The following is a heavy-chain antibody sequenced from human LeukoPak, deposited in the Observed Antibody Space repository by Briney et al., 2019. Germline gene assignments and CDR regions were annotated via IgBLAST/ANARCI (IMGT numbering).Heavy chain of an antibody. CDR2: INSDGSST. V-gene: IGHV3-74*01. CDR1: GFTFSSFW. J-gene: IGHJ3*02. CDR3: ARGHGYDLDAFDI. D-gene: IGHD5-12*01. Sequence: GGSLRLSCAASGFTFSSFWMHWLRQAPGMGLVWVSRINSDGSSTSYADSVKGRFTISTDNAKNTLYLQMNSLRAEDTAVYYCARGHGYDLDAFDIWGQGTMVTVSS.